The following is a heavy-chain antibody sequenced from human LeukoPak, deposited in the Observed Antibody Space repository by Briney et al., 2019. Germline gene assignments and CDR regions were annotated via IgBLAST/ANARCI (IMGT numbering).Heavy chain of an antibody. D-gene: IGHD6-6*01. J-gene: IGHJ3*02. CDR3: ARTSIAARRANAFDI. V-gene: IGHV4-39*07. CDR2: IFYSGST. Sequence: SETLSLTCTVSGDSISSSSSYWGWIRQPPGKGLEWIGSIFYSGSTYYNPSLKSRVTISVDRSKNQFSLKLSSVTAADTAVYYCARTSIAARRANAFDIWGQGTMVTVSS. CDR1: GDSISSSSSY.